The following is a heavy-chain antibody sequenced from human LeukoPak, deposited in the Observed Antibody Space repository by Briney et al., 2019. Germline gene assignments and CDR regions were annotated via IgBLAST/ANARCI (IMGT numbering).Heavy chain of an antibody. CDR3: ARDRRAAAGTSWFDP. D-gene: IGHD6-13*01. Sequence: SEALSLTCTVSGGSISSYYWSWIRQPPGKGLEWIGYIYYSGSTNYNPSLKSRVTISVDTSKNQFYLKLSSVTAADTAVYYCARDRRAAAGTSWFDPWGQGTLVTVSS. V-gene: IGHV4-59*01. CDR2: IYYSGST. J-gene: IGHJ5*02. CDR1: GGSISSYY.